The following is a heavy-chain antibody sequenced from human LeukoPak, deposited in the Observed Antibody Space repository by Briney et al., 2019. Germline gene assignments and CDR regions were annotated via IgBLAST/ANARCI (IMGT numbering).Heavy chain of an antibody. CDR1: GFTFSSYW. CDR3: ARSNQADDY. Sequence: GRSLRLSCGASGFTFSSYWMHWVRQVPGKGLVWVARINPGGSSITYADSVKGRFTISRDNAKNTLYLQMDSLSAEDTGVYYCARSNQADDYWGQGTLVTVSS. V-gene: IGHV3-74*01. J-gene: IGHJ4*02. D-gene: IGHD1-14*01. CDR2: INPGGSSI.